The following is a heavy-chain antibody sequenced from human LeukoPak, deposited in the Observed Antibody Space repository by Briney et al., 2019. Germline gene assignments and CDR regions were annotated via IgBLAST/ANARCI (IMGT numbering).Heavy chain of an antibody. Sequence: GGSLRLSCAASGFTFSSYGMHWVRQAPGKGLEWVAFIRYDGSNKYYADSVKGRFTISRDNSKNTLYLQMNSLRAEDTAVYYCAKDAELVRGGYYMDVWGKGTTVTVSS. V-gene: IGHV3-30*02. J-gene: IGHJ6*03. D-gene: IGHD1-1*01. CDR1: GFTFSSYG. CDR2: IRYDGSNK. CDR3: AKDAELVRGGYYMDV.